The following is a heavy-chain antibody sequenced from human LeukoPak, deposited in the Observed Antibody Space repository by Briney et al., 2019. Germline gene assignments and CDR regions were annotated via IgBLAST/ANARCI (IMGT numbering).Heavy chain of an antibody. J-gene: IGHJ4*02. D-gene: IGHD2-2*01. CDR3: AKEVVDIVVVPAAMPYPLDY. Sequence: PGGSLRLSCAASGFTFSSYGMHWVRQAPGKGLDRVAVISHDGSNKYYADSVKGRFTISRDNSKNTLYLQMNSLRAEDTAVYYCAKEVVDIVVVPAAMPYPLDYWGQGTLVTVSS. CDR1: GFTFSSYG. V-gene: IGHV3-30*18. CDR2: ISHDGSNK.